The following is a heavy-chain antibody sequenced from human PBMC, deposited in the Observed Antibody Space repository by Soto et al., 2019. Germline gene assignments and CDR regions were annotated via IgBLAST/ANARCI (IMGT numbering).Heavy chain of an antibody. CDR2: IYQSGST. V-gene: IGHV4-30-2*01. CDR3: ARSVFP. CDR1: GGSISSDGYS. Sequence: PSETLSLTCAVSGGSISSDGYSWSWIRQPPGKGLEWIGFIYQSGSTHYNPSLKSRVIISVDRFKNQFSLKLISVTAADTAVYYCARSVFPWGQGTLVTVSS. J-gene: IGHJ5*02.